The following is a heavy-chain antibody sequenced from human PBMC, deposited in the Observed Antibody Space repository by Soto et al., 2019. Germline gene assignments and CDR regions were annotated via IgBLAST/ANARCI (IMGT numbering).Heavy chain of an antibody. CDR3: AKDASTGGYDFWSGYITPLHLLVY. J-gene: IGHJ4*02. D-gene: IGHD3-3*01. CDR1: GFTFSSYA. Sequence: GSLRLSCAASGFTFSSYAMSWVRQAPGKGLEWVSAISGSGGSTYYADSVKGRFTISRDNSKNTLYLQMNGLRAEDTAVYYCAKDASTGGYDFWSGYITPLHLLVYWGQGTLVTVYS. V-gene: IGHV3-23*01. CDR2: ISGSGGST.